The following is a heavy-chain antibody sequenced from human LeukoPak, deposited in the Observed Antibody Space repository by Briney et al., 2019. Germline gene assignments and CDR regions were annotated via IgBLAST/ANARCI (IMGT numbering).Heavy chain of an antibody. Sequence: GGSLRLSCAAPGFTFSTSALTWVRLAPGRGLEWVSSISSTSSYIYYADSVSGRFTISRDNTKKSLYPQMNSLRAEDTAVYYCARVQGNGDTQSFDYWGQGTLVTVSS. CDR1: GFTFSTSA. J-gene: IGHJ4*02. CDR2: ISSTSSYI. D-gene: IGHD4-17*01. CDR3: ARVQGNGDTQSFDY. V-gene: IGHV3-21*01.